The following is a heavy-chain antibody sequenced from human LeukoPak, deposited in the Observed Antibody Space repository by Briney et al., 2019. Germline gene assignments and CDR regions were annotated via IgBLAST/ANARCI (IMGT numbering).Heavy chain of an antibody. Sequence: SVKVSCKASGGTFSCYAISWVRQAPGQGLEWMGGIIPIFGTANYAQKFQGRVTITADESTSTAYMELSSLRSEDTAVYYCARGALGDTAMARGAFDIWGQGTMVTVSS. D-gene: IGHD5-18*01. CDR3: ARGALGDTAMARGAFDI. J-gene: IGHJ3*02. CDR2: IIPIFGTA. CDR1: GGTFSCYA. V-gene: IGHV1-69*13.